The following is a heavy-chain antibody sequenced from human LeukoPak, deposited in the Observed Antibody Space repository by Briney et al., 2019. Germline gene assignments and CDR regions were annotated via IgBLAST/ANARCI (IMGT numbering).Heavy chain of an antibody. CDR1: GFTFSSYS. J-gene: IGHJ6*03. CDR2: ISSSSSTI. CDR3: ARSLGSYYYYYYMDV. Sequence: GGSLRLSCAASGFTFSSYSMNWVRQAPGKGLEWVSYISSSSSTIYYADSVKGRFTISRDNAKNSLYLQMNSLRAEDTAVYYCARSLGSYYYYYYMDVWGKGTAVTVSS. V-gene: IGHV3-48*01. D-gene: IGHD7-27*01.